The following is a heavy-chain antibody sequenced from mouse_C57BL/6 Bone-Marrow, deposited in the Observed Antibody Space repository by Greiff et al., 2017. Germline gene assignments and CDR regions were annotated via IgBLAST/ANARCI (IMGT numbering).Heavy chain of an antibody. CDR1: GYTFTSYG. D-gene: IGHD2-1*01. Sequence: VQLQQSGAELARPGASVKLSCKASGYTFTSYGISWVKQRTGQGLEWIGEIYPRSGNTYYNEKFKGKATLTAHKSSSTAYMELRSLTSEDSAVYFCARRGNYPLYYYAMDYWGQGTSVTVSS. V-gene: IGHV1-81*01. CDR2: IYPRSGNT. CDR3: ARRGNYPLYYYAMDY. J-gene: IGHJ4*01.